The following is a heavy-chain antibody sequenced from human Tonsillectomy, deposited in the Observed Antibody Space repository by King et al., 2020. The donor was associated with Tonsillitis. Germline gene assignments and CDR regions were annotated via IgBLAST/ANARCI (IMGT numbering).Heavy chain of an antibody. D-gene: IGHD2-2*01. Sequence: VQLQESGPGLVKPWETLSLTCSVTGISISNNYWSWIRQPPGKGLEWIGYIHDSGTTNYNPSLKSRVTLLVDTSKNQYSLKLSSVTAADTAVYYCARAPNLGYCSSTSCYNYYYYMDVWGKGTTVTVSS. V-gene: IGHV4-59*01. J-gene: IGHJ6*03. CDR3: ARAPNLGYCSSTSCYNYYYYMDV. CDR1: GISISNNY. CDR2: IHDSGTT.